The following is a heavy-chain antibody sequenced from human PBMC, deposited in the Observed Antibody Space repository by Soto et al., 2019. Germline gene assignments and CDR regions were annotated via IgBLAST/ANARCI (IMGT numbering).Heavy chain of an antibody. CDR2: ISSSGSTI. CDR1: GFTFSDYY. Sequence: QVQLVESGGGLVKPGGSLRLSCAASGFTFSDYYMSWIRQAPGKGLEWVSYISSSGSTIYYADSVKGRFTISRDNAKNSLYLQMNSLREEDTAVYYCARIAASYQRNYCYYYMDVWGKGTTVTVSS. J-gene: IGHJ6*03. CDR3: ARIAASYQRNYCYYYMDV. V-gene: IGHV3-11*01. D-gene: IGHD6-13*01.